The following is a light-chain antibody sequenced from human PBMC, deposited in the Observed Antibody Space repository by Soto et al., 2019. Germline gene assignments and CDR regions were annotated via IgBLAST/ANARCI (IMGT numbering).Light chain of an antibody. V-gene: IGKV1-5*03. CDR2: KAS. J-gene: IGKJ4*01. CDR3: QQYGGFPLT. Sequence: DIQMTQSPSTLSASVGDRVTITCRASQSVSSWLAWYQQKPGKAPKVLIHKASNLKSGVPSRFRGSGSGTEFTLTISSLQPDDFATYYCQQYGGFPLTFGGGTKVEVK. CDR1: QSVSSW.